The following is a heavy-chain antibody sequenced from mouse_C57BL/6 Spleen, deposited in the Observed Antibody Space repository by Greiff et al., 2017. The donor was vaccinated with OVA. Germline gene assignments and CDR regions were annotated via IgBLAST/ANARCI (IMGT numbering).Heavy chain of an antibody. D-gene: IGHD4-1*01. V-gene: IGHV1-80*01. CDR2: IYPGDGDT. CDR1: GYAFSSYW. CDR3: ARELTGYYFDY. J-gene: IGHJ2*01. Sequence: VQLQESGAELVKPGASVKISCKASGYAFSSYWMNWVKQRPGKGLEWIGQIYPGDGDTNYNGKFKGKATLTADKSSSTAYMQLSSLTSEDSAVYFCARELTGYYFDYWGQGTTLTVSS.